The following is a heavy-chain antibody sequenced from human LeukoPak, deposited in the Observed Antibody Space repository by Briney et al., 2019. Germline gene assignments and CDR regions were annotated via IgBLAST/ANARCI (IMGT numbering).Heavy chain of an antibody. V-gene: IGHV4-39*01. CDR2: IYYSGNT. CDR1: GGSINSSDF. D-gene: IGHD1-1*01. J-gene: IGHJ5*02. Sequence: ASETLSLTCTVSGGSINSSDFWGWVRQPPGKGLEWIGSIYYSGNTYYNPSLRSRLTISVDTSKNQFSLKVRSVTAADTAVYYCARRRSGQLRNNCFDPWGQGNLVTVSS. CDR3: ARRRSGQLRNNCFDP.